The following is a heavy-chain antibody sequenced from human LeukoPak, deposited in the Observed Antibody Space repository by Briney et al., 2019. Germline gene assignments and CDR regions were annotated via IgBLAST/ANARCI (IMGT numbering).Heavy chain of an antibody. V-gene: IGHV1-18*01. CDR2: ISAYNGNT. J-gene: IGHJ4*02. Sequence: GASVKVSCKASGYTFTSYGISWVRQAPGQGLEWMGWISAYNGNTNYAQKLQGRVIMTTDTSTSTAYMELRSLRSDDTAVYYCARMSGGSYSGWYFDYWGQGTLVTVSS. CDR3: ARMSGGSYSGWYFDY. D-gene: IGHD1-26*01. CDR1: GYTFTSYG.